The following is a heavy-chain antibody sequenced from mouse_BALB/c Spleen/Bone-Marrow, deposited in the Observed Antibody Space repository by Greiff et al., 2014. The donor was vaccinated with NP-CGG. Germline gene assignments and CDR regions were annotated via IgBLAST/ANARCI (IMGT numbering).Heavy chain of an antibody. J-gene: IGHJ4*01. V-gene: IGHV1-15*01. CDR3: ANWGYYAMDY. CDR1: GYTFTDYE. CDR2: LDPETGGT. D-gene: IGHD4-1*01. Sequence: QVQLQQSGAELARPGASVTLSCKASGYTFTDYEMHWVKQTPVHGLEWIGTLDPETGGTAYNQKFKDMATLTADKSSTTAYMELRSLTSEDSAVYYCANWGYYAMDYWGQGISVTVSS.